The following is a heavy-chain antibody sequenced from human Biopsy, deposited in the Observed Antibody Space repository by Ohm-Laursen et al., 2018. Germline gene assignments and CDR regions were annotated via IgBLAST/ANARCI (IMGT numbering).Heavy chain of an antibody. CDR2: ISHTGYT. CDR3: ARGSNEYGGLYFHR. Sequence: SDTLSLTCTVSGGSFTGHYWTWLRQPPGQGLEWIGHISHTGYTSYKSSLKSRVTISLDTSRKHFSLRLTSLAAADTAVYYCARGSNEYGGLYFHRWGQGTLLTVSS. D-gene: IGHD4-23*01. J-gene: IGHJ4*02. V-gene: IGHV4-59*11. CDR1: GGSFTGHY.